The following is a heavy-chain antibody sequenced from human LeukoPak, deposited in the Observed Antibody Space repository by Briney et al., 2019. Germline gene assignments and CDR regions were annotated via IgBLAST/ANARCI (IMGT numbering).Heavy chain of an antibody. V-gene: IGHV4-59*01. Sequence: SETLSLTCTVSGGSISYYYWGWIRQPPGKGLEWLGYIYYSGSTNYNPSLKSRVTISVDTSKNQFSLRLSSVTAADTAVYYCARVTGYVMEDYFDYWGQGTLVTVSS. CDR1: GGSISYYY. D-gene: IGHD6-13*01. J-gene: IGHJ4*02. CDR2: IYYSGST. CDR3: ARVTGYVMEDYFDY.